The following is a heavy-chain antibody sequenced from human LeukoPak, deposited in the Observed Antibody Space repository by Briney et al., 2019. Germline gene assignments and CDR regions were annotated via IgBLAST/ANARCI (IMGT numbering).Heavy chain of an antibody. CDR2: VKSKNHGGTT. D-gene: IGHD2-15*01. CDR3: IGVAEGY. Sequence: PGGSLRLSCATSGFTFSNVWMTWVRQAPGKGLEWLGRVKSKNHGGTTEYAAPVKGRFSISRDDAQDTVYLQMTSLKAEDTAMYYCIGVAEGYWGQGTLVTVSS. CDR1: GFTFSNVW. V-gene: IGHV3-15*05. J-gene: IGHJ4*02.